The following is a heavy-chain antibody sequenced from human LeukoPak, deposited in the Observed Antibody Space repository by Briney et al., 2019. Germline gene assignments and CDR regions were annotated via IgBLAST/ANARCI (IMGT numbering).Heavy chain of an antibody. J-gene: IGHJ6*02. Sequence: SLRPSCAATGFSFKDYGMHWVREPPGRGLEWVSAFNWNGGGTDYADSVKGRFTISRDNAKNSLYLQLSSLRPEDTALYYCAKHLTATNTYIFFGLDVWGQGTSVTVSS. D-gene: IGHD1-26*01. CDR1: GFSFKDYG. V-gene: IGHV3-9*01. CDR3: AKHLTATNTYIFFGLDV. CDR2: FNWNGGGT.